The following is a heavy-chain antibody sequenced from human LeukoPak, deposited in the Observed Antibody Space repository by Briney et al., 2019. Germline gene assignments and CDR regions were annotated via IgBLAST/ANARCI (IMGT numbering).Heavy chain of an antibody. V-gene: IGHV4-34*01. CDR1: GGSFSGYY. CDR2: INHSEST. J-gene: IGHJ4*02. Sequence: SETLSLTCAVYGGSFSGYYWSWIRQPPGKGLEWIGEINHSESTNYNPSLKSRVTISVDTSKNQFSLKLSSVTAADTAVYYCARLAAAGRDYWGQGTLVTVSS. CDR3: ARLAAAGRDY. D-gene: IGHD6-13*01.